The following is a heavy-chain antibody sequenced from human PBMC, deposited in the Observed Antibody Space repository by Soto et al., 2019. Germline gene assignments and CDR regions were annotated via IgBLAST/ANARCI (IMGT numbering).Heavy chain of an antibody. CDR2: ISSSSSYI. CDR3: ARGGIAAQSVLYYYYYMDV. J-gene: IGHJ6*03. Sequence: GGSLRLSCAASGFTFSSYSMNWVRQAPGKGLEWVSSISSSSSYIYYADSVKGRFTISRDNAKNSLYLQMNSLRAEDTAVYYCARGGIAAQSVLYYYYYMDVWGKGTTVTVSS. V-gene: IGHV3-21*01. D-gene: IGHD6-6*01. CDR1: GFTFSSYS.